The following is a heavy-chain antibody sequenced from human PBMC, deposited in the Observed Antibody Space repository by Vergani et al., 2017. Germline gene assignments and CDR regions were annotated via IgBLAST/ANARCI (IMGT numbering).Heavy chain of an antibody. CDR2: ISSSGTTI. Sequence: QGQLVESGGGLVKPGGSLRLSCAASGFSLSDYYMTWIRQAPGKGLEWISYISSSGTTIYYADSVKGRFTISRDNAKNLVFLQMDSLRAEDTALYYCARGDYHVSFEIWGRGTMVTISS. CDR1: GFSLSDYY. D-gene: IGHD3-10*02. J-gene: IGHJ3*02. V-gene: IGHV3-11*04. CDR3: ARGDYHVSFEI.